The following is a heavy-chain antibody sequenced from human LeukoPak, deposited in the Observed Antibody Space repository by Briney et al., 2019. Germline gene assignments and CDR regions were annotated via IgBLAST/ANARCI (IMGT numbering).Heavy chain of an antibody. Sequence: PGGSLRLSCAASGFTFNNAWMTWVRQAPGKGLEWVGRIKSKSDGGTTDYAAPVKGRFTISRDDSKNTLYMDMKSLKTEDTAVYFCTADSYGGKVDYWGQGTLVTVSS. CDR2: IKSKSDGGTT. D-gene: IGHD4-23*01. J-gene: IGHJ4*02. CDR3: TADSYGGKVDY. V-gene: IGHV3-15*01. CDR1: GFTFNNAW.